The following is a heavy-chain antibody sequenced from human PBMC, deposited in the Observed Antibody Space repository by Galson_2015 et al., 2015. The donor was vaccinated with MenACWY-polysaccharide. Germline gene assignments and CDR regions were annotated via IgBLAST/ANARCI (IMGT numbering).Heavy chain of an antibody. D-gene: IGHD6-25*01. CDR3: ARGATGRQRPLDCFDH. Sequence: SVKVSCKASGYTFTSYYMHWVRQAPGQGLVWMGIINPSGGSTSYAQKFQGRVTMTRDTSTSRVYMELSSLRSEDTAVYYCARGATGRQRPLDCFDHPGQGSLGSDSS. CDR1: GYTFTSYY. CDR2: INPSGGST. V-gene: IGHV1-46*01. J-gene: IGHJ4*02.